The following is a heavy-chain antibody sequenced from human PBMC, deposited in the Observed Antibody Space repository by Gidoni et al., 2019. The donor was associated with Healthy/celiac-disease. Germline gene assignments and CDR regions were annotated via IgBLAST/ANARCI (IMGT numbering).Heavy chain of an antibody. CDR3: ARKNIAAAGIWV. CDR2: ISSSSSTI. D-gene: IGHD6-13*01. CDR1: GFTFNSYS. Sequence: EVQLVESGGGLVQPGGSLRLSCAASGFTFNSYSMTWVRQAPGKGLEWVSYISSSSSTIYYADSVKGRFTISRDNAKNSLYLQMNSLRAEDTAVYYCARKNIAAAGIWVWGQGTTVTVSS. J-gene: IGHJ6*02. V-gene: IGHV3-48*01.